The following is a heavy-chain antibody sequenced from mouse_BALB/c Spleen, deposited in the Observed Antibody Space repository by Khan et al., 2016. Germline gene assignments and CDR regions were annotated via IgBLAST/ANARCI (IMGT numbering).Heavy chain of an antibody. CDR1: GFTFTDYY. CDR3: ARDRGRLRGAMDY. V-gene: IGHV7-3*02. Sequence: EVQLLETGGGLVQPGGSLRLSCATSGFTFTDYYMSWVRQPPGKALEWLGFIRNKANGYTTEYSASVKGRFTISRDNSQSILYLQMNTLRAEDSATYYCARDRGRLRGAMDYWGQGTSVTVSS. CDR2: IRNKANGYTT. J-gene: IGHJ4*01. D-gene: IGHD2-4*01.